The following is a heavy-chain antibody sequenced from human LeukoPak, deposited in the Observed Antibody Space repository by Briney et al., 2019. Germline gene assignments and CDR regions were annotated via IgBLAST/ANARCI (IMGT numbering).Heavy chain of an antibody. J-gene: IGHJ4*02. V-gene: IGHV4-4*07. CDR3: ARVSAARNFDY. Sequence: SETLSLTCTVSGGSISSYYWSWIRQPAGKGLEWIGRIYTSESTNYNPSLKSRVTMSVDTSRNQFSLKLSSVTAADTAVYYCARVSAARNFDYWGQGTLVTVSS. CDR1: GGSISSYY. D-gene: IGHD6-6*01. CDR2: IYTSEST.